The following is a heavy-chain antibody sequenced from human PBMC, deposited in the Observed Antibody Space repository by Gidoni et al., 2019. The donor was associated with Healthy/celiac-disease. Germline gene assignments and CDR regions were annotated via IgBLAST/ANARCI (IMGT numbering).Heavy chain of an antibody. Sequence: EVQLVESGGGLVQPGRSLRLSCAAPGFTFDDYAMHWVRQAPGKGLEWVSGISWNSGSIGYADSVKGRFTISRDNAKNSLYLQMNSLRAEDTALYYCAKDRAGTYYYGMDVWGQGTTVTVSS. D-gene: IGHD6-13*01. J-gene: IGHJ6*02. CDR1: GFTFDDYA. CDR2: ISWNSGSI. V-gene: IGHV3-9*01. CDR3: AKDRAGTYYYGMDV.